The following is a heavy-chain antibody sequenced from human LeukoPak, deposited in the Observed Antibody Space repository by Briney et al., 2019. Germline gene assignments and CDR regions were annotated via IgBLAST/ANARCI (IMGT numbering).Heavy chain of an antibody. CDR3: AKTRIGGTYFDY. D-gene: IGHD3-22*01. Sequence: GRSLRLSCAAAGFTFSIYGMHWVRQAPGKGLEWVAVIWYDGSNKYYADSVKGRFTISRDNSKNTLYLQMNSLRAEDTAVYYCAKTRIGGTYFDYWGQGTLATAPS. J-gene: IGHJ4*02. CDR2: IWYDGSNK. V-gene: IGHV3-33*06. CDR1: GFTFSIYG.